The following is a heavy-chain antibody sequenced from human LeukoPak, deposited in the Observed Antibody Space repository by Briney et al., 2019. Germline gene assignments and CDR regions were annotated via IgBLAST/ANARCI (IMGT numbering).Heavy chain of an antibody. J-gene: IGHJ5*02. D-gene: IGHD5-18*01. V-gene: IGHV4-34*01. Sequence: SETLSLTCAVYGGSFSGYYWIWIRQPPGKGLEWIGEINHSGSTNYNPSLKSRVTISVDTSKNQFSLKLSSVTAADTAVYYCARGGRYSYGYVWFDPWGQGTLVTVSS. CDR1: GGSFSGYY. CDR2: INHSGST. CDR3: ARGGRYSYGYVWFDP.